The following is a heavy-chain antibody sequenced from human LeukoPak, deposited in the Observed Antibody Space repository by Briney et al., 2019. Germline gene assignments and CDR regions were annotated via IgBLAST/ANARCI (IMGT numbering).Heavy chain of an antibody. CDR3: ARGNTIFGVVIIFDY. J-gene: IGHJ4*02. CDR2: IIPIFGTA. D-gene: IGHD3-3*01. V-gene: IGHV1-69*01. CDR1: GGTFSSYA. Sequence: SVKVSCKASGGTFSSYAISWVRQAPGQGLEWMGGIIPIFGTANYAQKFQGRVTITADESTSTAYMELSSLRSEDTAVYYCARGNTIFGVVIIFDYWGQGTLVTVSP.